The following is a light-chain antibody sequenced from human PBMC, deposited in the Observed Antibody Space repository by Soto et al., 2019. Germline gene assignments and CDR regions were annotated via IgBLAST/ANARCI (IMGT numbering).Light chain of an antibody. V-gene: IGKV3-11*01. CDR3: QQRNGWPRT. Sequence: EITLPQTPATLSASLGDRVTLTCGASQSVGGYMGWYQQRPGKAPRLLIYDASNRVPGVPERFSASGSGTDFTLTISSLEPEDFAIYYCQQRNGWPRTFGQGTKVDIK. J-gene: IGKJ1*01. CDR1: QSVGGY. CDR2: DAS.